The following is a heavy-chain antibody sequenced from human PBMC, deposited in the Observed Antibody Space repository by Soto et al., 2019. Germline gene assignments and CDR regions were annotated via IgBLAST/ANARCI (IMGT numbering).Heavy chain of an antibody. CDR3: TSVAPITFGGVIVPTGY. CDR2: IRRKAYGGTT. CDR1: GFTFGDYA. Sequence: GGSLRLSCTASGFTFGDYAMSWFRQAPGKGLEWVGFIRRKAYGGTTEYAASVKGRFTISRDDSKSIAYLQMNSLKTEDTAVYYCTSVAPITFGGVIVPTGYWGQGTLVTVSS. J-gene: IGHJ4*02. D-gene: IGHD3-16*02. V-gene: IGHV3-49*03.